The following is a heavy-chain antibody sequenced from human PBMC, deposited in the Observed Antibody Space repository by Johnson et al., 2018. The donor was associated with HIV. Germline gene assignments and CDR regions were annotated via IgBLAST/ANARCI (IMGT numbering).Heavy chain of an antibody. V-gene: IGHV3-30*19. D-gene: IGHD5-18*01. Sequence: QMPLVEPRGGVVHPGNSLRLSCVGPGFPFSSYGMHWVRQAPGEGLDWVAFISRDGGTEYYADSVKGRFAISRDNAKSTLYLLMNYLTPEDTAMYYCAVGIQLWFASEGDAFDIWGQGAMVSVSS. J-gene: IGHJ3*02. CDR1: GFPFSSYG. CDR2: ISRDGGTE. CDR3: AVGIQLWFASEGDAFDI.